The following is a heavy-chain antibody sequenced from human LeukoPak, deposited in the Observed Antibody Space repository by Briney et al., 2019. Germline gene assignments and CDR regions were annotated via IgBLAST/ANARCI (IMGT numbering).Heavy chain of an antibody. CDR2: AYYRSKWHM. CDR1: GDSVSSSSCA. CDR3: ARNLRPDFDY. V-gene: IGHV6-1*01. Sequence: SQTLSLTCALSGDSVSSSSCAWSWNRQSPWRGLEWQVRAYYRSKWHMYFAVSVKSRLTINPDTSKNQFSLQLNSVTPEDTAVYYCARNLRPDFDYWGQGTLVTVSS. J-gene: IGHJ4*02.